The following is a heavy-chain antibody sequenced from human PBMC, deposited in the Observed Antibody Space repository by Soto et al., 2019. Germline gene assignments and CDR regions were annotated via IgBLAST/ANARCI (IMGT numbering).Heavy chain of an antibody. CDR1: GFTFSTYW. V-gene: IGHV3-74*01. D-gene: IGHD3-22*01. Sequence: EVQLVESGGGLVQPGGSQRLSCAVSGFTFSTYWMHWVRQVPGKGLVWVSRISLDGSRTSYADSVKGRFTISRDNAKNTLYLQMRSLRAEDSAVYFCVRDRDFYDGRGYASPGDAFDVWGQGTVVSVSS. CDR2: ISLDGSRT. J-gene: IGHJ3*01. CDR3: VRDRDFYDGRGYASPGDAFDV.